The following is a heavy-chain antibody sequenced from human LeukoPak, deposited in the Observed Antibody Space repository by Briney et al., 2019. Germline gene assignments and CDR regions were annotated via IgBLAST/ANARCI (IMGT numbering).Heavy chain of an antibody. D-gene: IGHD5-24*01. J-gene: IGHJ4*02. Sequence: PGGSLRLSCAASGFTFSSYAMHWVRQAPGKGLEWVAVISYDGSNKYYADSVKGRFTISRDNSKNTLYLQMNSLRAEDTAVYYCARGIRRDGYNFRHYWGQGTLVTVSS. CDR3: ARGIRRDGYNFRHY. CDR1: GFTFSSYA. CDR2: ISYDGSNK. V-gene: IGHV3-30-3*01.